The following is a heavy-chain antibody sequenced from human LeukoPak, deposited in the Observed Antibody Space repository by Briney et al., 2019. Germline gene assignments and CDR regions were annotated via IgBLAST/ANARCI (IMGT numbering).Heavy chain of an antibody. CDR2: ISGADGNT. V-gene: IGHV3-23*01. D-gene: IGHD1-26*01. CDR1: GFTFSSFG. J-gene: IGHJ4*02. Sequence: PGGSLRLSCAASGFTFSSFGMSWVSQAPGKGLEWVSVISGADGNTYYADSVKGRFTISRDNSRNTLYLQMNSLRGDDTAVYYCAKDVGKWESLHFFDYWGQGTLVTVSS. CDR3: AKDVGKWESLHFFDY.